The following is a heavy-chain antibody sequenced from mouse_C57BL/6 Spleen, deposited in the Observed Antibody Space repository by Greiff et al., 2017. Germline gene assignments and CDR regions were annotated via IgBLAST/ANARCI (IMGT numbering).Heavy chain of an antibody. J-gene: IGHJ1*03. CDR1: GYTFTSYG. D-gene: IGHD1-1*01. Sequence: VQLQQSGAELARPGASVKLSCKASGYTFTSYGISWVKQRTGQGLEWIGEIYPRSGNTYYNEKFKGKATLTADKSSSTAYMELRSLTSEDSAVYFCARRGYGSSYYWYFDVWGTGTTVTVSS. CDR2: IYPRSGNT. V-gene: IGHV1-81*01. CDR3: ARRGYGSSYYWYFDV.